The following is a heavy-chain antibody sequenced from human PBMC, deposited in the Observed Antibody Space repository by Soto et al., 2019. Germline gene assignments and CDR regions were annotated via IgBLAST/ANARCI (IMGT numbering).Heavy chain of an antibody. D-gene: IGHD2-2*01. V-gene: IGHV4-39*01. CDR3: ARQVDQLLPRAFDY. CDR2: IYYSGST. CDR1: GGSISSSSYY. Sequence: QLQLQESGPGLVKPSETLSLTCTVSGGSISSSSYYWGWTRQPPGKGLEWIGSIYYSGSTYYNPSLKRRVTISVDTSKNQFSLKLSSVTAADTAVYYCARQVDQLLPRAFDYWGQGTLVIVSS. J-gene: IGHJ4*02.